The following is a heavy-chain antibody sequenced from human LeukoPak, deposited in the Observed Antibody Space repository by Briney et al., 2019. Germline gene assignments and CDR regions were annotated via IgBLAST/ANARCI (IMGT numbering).Heavy chain of an antibody. D-gene: IGHD3-16*01. CDR1: GFNFNDYA. CDR2: IIWDGVTT. V-gene: IGHV3-43D*03. Sequence: PGGSLRLSCAASGFNFNDYAMYWVRQGPGKGLEWVSLIIWDGVTTYYADSVKGRFTVSRDSSKNSLYLQMNSLRLEDTALYYCVKDIGGFGGGYYSYYYMDVWGKGTTVTVSS. CDR3: VKDIGGFGGGYYSYYYMDV. J-gene: IGHJ6*03.